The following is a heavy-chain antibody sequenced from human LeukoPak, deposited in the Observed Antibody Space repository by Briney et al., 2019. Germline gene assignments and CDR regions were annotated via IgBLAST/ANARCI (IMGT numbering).Heavy chain of an antibody. V-gene: IGHV3-23*01. J-gene: IGHJ4*02. CDR3: ARERADNYYDTSGFVIDY. CDR2: ISGSGGST. Sequence: GGSLRLSCAASGFTFSSYAMSWVRQAPGKGLEWVSAISGSGGSTYYADSVKGRFTISRDNSKNSLYLQMNSLRAEDTAVYYCARERADNYYDTSGFVIDYWGQGTLVTVSS. CDR1: GFTFSSYA. D-gene: IGHD3-22*01.